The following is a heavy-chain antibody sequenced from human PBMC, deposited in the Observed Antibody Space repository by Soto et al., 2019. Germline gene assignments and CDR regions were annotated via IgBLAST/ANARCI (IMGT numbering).Heavy chain of an antibody. CDR3: AKDGSGSYSDY. D-gene: IGHD3-10*01. CDR2: ISYDGSNK. J-gene: IGHJ4*02. CDR1: GFTFSSYG. V-gene: IGHV3-30*18. Sequence: GGSLRLSCAASGFTFSSYGMHWVRQAPGKGLEWVAVISYDGSNKYYADSVKGRFTISRDNSKNTLYLQMNSLRAEDTAVYYCAKDGSGSYSDYWGQGTLVTVSS.